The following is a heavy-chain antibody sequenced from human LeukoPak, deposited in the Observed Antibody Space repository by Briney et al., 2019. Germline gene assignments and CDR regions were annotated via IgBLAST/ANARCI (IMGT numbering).Heavy chain of an antibody. CDR2: ISYDGSNT. J-gene: IGHJ4*02. D-gene: IGHD6-19*01. CDR1: GFTFSSYG. CDR3: AKRTAGASGWYSLDS. V-gene: IGHV3-30*18. Sequence: GGSLRLSCAASGFTFSSYGMHWVRQAPGKGLEWVAVISYDGSNTHYADSVKGRFTISRDNSKNTLDLQMNGLRGEDTAVYYCAKRTAGASGWYSLDSWGQGTLVSVSS.